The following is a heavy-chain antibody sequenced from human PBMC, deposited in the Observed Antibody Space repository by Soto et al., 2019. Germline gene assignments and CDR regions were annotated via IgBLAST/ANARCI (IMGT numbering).Heavy chain of an antibody. CDR1: GGSISSGGYY. J-gene: IGHJ4*02. CDR3: AREWRDYYFDY. CDR2: ICYSGST. V-gene: IGHV4-31*03. Sequence: QVQLQESGPGLVKPSQTLSLTCTVSGGSISSGGYYWSWIRQHPGKGLEWIGYICYSGSTYYNPSLKSRVTISVDTSKNQCSLKLSSVTAADTAVYYCAREWRDYYFDYWGQGTLVTVSS.